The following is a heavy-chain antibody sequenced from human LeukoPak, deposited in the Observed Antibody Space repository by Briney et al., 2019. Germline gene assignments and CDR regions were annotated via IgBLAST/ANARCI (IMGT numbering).Heavy chain of an antibody. CDR3: AREIRVGYYYGMDV. CDR2: FSVSDGRT. V-gene: IGHV3-23*01. CDR1: GFTFINYA. D-gene: IGHD3-3*01. J-gene: IGHJ6*02. Sequence: GGSLRLSCAASGFTFINYAMSWVRQAPGKGLEYISTFSVSDGRTYYADSVKGRFTISRDNSKNTLYLQMNSLRAEDTAVYYCAREIRVGYYYGMDVWGQGTTVTVSS.